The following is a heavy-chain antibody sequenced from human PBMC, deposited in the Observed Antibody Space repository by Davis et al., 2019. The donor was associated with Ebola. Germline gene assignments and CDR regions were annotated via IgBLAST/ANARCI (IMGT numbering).Heavy chain of an antibody. V-gene: IGHV3-48*03. CDR1: GFTFSSYE. J-gene: IGHJ6*02. Sequence: GGSLRLSCAASGFTFSSYEMNWVRQAPGKGLEWVSYISSSGSTIYYADSVKGRFTISRDNAKKSLYLQMNSLRAEDTAVYYCARDLRGRYYYYGMDVWGQGTTVTVSS. CDR2: ISSSGSTI. CDR3: ARDLRGRYYYYGMDV.